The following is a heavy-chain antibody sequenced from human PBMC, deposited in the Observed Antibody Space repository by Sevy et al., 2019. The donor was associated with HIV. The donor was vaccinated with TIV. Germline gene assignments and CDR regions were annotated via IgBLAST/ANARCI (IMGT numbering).Heavy chain of an antibody. CDR1: GGTFSSYA. Sequence: ASVKVSCKASGGTFSSYAISWVRQAPGQGLEWMGGILPIFGTANYAQKFQGRVTITADKSTSTAYMELSSLRSEDTAVYYCARRNGYSYGPDFHYWGQGTLVTVSS. D-gene: IGHD5-18*01. J-gene: IGHJ4*02. CDR2: ILPIFGTA. CDR3: ARRNGYSYGPDFHY. V-gene: IGHV1-69*06.